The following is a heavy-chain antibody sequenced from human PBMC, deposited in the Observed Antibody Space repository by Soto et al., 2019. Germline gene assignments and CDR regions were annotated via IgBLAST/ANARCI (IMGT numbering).Heavy chain of an antibody. V-gene: IGHV4-31*03. D-gene: IGHD6-19*01. CDR3: ARLPVAANGGAIDY. CDR1: GGSISSAGYY. CDR2: IYYSGST. Sequence: QVQLQESGPGLVKPSQTLSLTCTVSGGSISSAGYYWNWIRQHPGKGLEWIGFIYYSGSTYYNPSLKSRVTLSLDTSKNQFSLKLSSVTAADTAVFYCARLPVAANGGAIDYWGQGTLVTVSS. J-gene: IGHJ4*02.